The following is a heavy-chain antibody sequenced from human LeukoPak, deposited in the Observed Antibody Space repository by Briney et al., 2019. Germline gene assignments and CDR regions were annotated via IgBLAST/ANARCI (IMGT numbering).Heavy chain of an antibody. V-gene: IGHV4-4*07. Sequence: PSGTLSLTCTVSGGSISSYYWSWIRQPAGKGLEWIGRIYTSGSTNYNPSLKSRVTMSVDTSKNQFSLKLSSVTAADTAVYYCARHPPAYGSGSYYPDYWGQGTLVTVSS. D-gene: IGHD3-10*01. CDR3: ARHPPAYGSGSYYPDY. CDR2: IYTSGST. CDR1: GGSISSYY. J-gene: IGHJ4*02.